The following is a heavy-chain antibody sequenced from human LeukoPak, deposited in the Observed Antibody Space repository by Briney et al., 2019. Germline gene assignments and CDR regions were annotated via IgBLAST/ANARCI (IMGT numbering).Heavy chain of an antibody. Sequence: GGSLRLSCVASGFPFSSCGMHWVRQAPGKGLEWVSYISSGGHNVYYADSVKGRFTISRDNGKDSLFLQMNSLRAEDTAVYYCARAFSRARGSGSLGYWGQGTLVTVSS. V-gene: IGHV3-48*01. CDR1: GFPFSSCG. CDR3: ARAFSRARGSGSLGY. J-gene: IGHJ4*02. CDR2: ISSGGHNV. D-gene: IGHD1-26*01.